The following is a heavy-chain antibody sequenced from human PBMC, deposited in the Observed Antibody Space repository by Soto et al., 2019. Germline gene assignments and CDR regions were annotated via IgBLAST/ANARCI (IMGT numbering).Heavy chain of an antibody. D-gene: IGHD2-15*01. V-gene: IGHV3-23*01. CDR1: GFTFSSYA. J-gene: IGHJ4*02. CDR2: ISGSGGST. CDR3: AKDRGSGRVEVAHFAY. Sequence: EVQLLESGGGLVQPGGSLRLSCAASGFTFSSYAMSWVRQAPGKGLEWVSAISGSGGSTYYADSVKGRFTISTDNSKNTLYLQMNSLRAEDTAVYYCAKDRGSGRVEVAHFAYWGQGTLVTVSS.